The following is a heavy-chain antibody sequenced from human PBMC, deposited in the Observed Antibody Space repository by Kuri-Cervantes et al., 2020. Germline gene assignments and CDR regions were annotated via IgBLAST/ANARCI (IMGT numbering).Heavy chain of an antibody. CDR1: GGTLSSYA. V-gene: IGHV1-69*13. J-gene: IGHJ4*02. CDR2: IIPNSGTA. D-gene: IGHD3-10*01. CDR3: ARYSGSYRLFDY. Sequence: SVKVSCKASGGTLSSYAISWVRQAPGQGLEWMGGIIPNSGTANYAQKFQDRVTITADESTSTAYMDLSSLRSEDTAVYFCARYSGSYRLFDYWGQGTLVTVSS.